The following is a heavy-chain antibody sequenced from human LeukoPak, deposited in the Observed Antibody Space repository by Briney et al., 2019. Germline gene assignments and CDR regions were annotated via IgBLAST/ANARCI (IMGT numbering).Heavy chain of an antibody. Sequence: ASVKVSCKASGYTFTSYDINWVRQATGQGLEWMGWINPNSGDTKYAQRFQGRVTMTRDTSITTAYMELSSLRVEDTAVYYCARDAGGRTQREGWFDPWGQGTLVTVSS. CDR1: GYTFTSYD. D-gene: IGHD1-26*01. V-gene: IGHV1-2*02. J-gene: IGHJ5*02. CDR2: INPNSGDT. CDR3: ARDAGGRTQREGWFDP.